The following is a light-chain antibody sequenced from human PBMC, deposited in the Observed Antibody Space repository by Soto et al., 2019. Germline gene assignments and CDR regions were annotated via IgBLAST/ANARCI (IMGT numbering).Light chain of an antibody. V-gene: IGLV2-14*01. Sequence: QSVLTQPASVSGSPGQSITISCTETSSDLRTYNYVSWYQHHPGKAPKLIIYEVSNRPSGVSNRFSGSKSGNTASLTISGLQAEDEAAYYCSSYTSSTPLLLFGGGTQLTVL. CDR2: EVS. CDR3: SSYTSSTPLLL. CDR1: SSDLRTYNY. J-gene: IGLJ7*01.